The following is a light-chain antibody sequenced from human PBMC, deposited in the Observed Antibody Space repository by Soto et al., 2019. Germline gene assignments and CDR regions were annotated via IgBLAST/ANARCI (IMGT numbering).Light chain of an antibody. CDR2: GNN. CDR3: HSYDMRLSGSV. CDR1: NSNIGGGYE. Sequence: QSVLTQPPSVSGAPGQRVTISCTGNNSNIGGGYEVHWYQQLPGTAPKLLIFGNNNRPSGVPDRFSGSKSYASASLAITGLQSEDEADYYCHSYDMRLSGSVFGGGTKLTVL. V-gene: IGLV1-40*01. J-gene: IGLJ3*02.